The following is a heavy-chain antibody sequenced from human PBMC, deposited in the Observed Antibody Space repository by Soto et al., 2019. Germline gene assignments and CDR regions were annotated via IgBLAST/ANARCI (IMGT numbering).Heavy chain of an antibody. CDR3: ASGSGIGAGRRECAFDP. CDR1: GGSISSGGYS. Sequence: PSETLSLTCAVSGGSISSGGYSWSWIWQPPGKGLEWIGYIYHSGSTYYNPSLKSRVTISVDRSKNQFSLKLSSVTAADTAVYYCASGSGIGAGRRECAFDPWGQGTLVTVSS. D-gene: IGHD1-26*01. CDR2: IYHSGST. V-gene: IGHV4-30-2*01. J-gene: IGHJ5*02.